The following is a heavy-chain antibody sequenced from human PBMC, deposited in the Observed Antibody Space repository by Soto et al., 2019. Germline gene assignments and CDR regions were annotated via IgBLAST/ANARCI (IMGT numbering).Heavy chain of an antibody. J-gene: IGHJ4*02. CDR1: GYPFTTYY. Sequence: HVQLVQSGTEVKKPGASVRVSCMGSGYPFTTYYIHWVRQAPGQGLEWMGWIDPRSGGTVYEQKFPGRVTMTRDTSISTVYMDLSGLTSDDTALYYCATDDYGIFPYWGQGSLVTVSS. CDR3: ATDDYGIFPY. V-gene: IGHV1-2*02. D-gene: IGHD3-10*01. CDR2: IDPRSGGT.